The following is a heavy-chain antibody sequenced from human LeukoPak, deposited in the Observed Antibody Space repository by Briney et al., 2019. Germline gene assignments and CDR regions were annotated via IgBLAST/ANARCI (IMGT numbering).Heavy chain of an antibody. CDR2: IYYSGST. D-gene: IGHD3-22*01. CDR3: ARGYYYDSXGLGDWFDP. V-gene: IGHV4-59*01. CDR1: GGSISSYY. J-gene: IGHJ5*02. Sequence: SETLSLTCTVSGGSISSYYWSWIRQPPGKGLEWIGYIYYSGSTNYNPSLKSRVTISVDTSKNQFSLKLSSVTAADTAVYYCARGYYYDSXGLGDWFDPWGQGTLVTVSS.